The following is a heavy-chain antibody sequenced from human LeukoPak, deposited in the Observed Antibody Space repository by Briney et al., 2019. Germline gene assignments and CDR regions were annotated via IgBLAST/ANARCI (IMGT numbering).Heavy chain of an antibody. D-gene: IGHD3-10*01. CDR1: GYSISSVYY. V-gene: IGHV4-38-2*01. CDR2: IYHSGST. CDR3: ARVLWFGAYNFDY. Sequence: SETLSLTCAVSGYSISSVYYWGWIRQPPGKGLEWIGSIYHSGSTYYNPSLKSRVTISVDTSKNQFSLKLSSVTAADTAVYYCARVLWFGAYNFDYWGQGTLVTVYS. J-gene: IGHJ4*02.